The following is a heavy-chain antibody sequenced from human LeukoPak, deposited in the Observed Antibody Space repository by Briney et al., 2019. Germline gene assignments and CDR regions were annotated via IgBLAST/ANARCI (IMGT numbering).Heavy chain of an antibody. Sequence: GGSLRLSCAASGFTFSSYSMNGVRRAPGKGLGWVSYISSSSSTIYYADSVKGRFTIPRDNSKNTLYVQMNSLRVEDTAVYYCARGLFLSGYLDAFDLWGQGTVVTVSS. V-gene: IGHV3-48*01. CDR2: ISSSSSTI. J-gene: IGHJ3*01. CDR3: ARGLFLSGYLDAFDL. CDR1: GFTFSSYS. D-gene: IGHD3-22*01.